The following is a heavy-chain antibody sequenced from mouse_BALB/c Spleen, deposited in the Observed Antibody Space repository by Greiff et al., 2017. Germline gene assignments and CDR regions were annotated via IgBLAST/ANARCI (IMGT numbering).Heavy chain of an antibody. Sequence: EVKLMESGGGLVQPGGSMKLSCVASGFTFSSYRMSWVRQSPEKGLEWVAEIRLKSDNYATHYAESVKGKFTISRDDSKSRLYLQMNSLRAEDTGIYYCAYYRYDVWFAYWGQGTLVTVSA. CDR1: GFTFSSYR. J-gene: IGHJ3*01. CDR2: IRLKSDNYAT. CDR3: AYYRYDVWFAY. D-gene: IGHD2-14*01. V-gene: IGHV6-6*02.